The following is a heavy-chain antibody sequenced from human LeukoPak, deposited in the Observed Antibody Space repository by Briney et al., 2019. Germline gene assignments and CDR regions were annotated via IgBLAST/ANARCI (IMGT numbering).Heavy chain of an antibody. Sequence: SETLSLTCAVYGGSFSGYYWSWIRQPPGKGLEWIGEINHSGSTNYNPSLKSRVTISVDTSKNQFSLKLSSVTAADTAVYYCARGKLPSISMVRGVRHTSWSDTWGQGTLVTVSA. D-gene: IGHD3-10*01. CDR1: GGSFSGYY. J-gene: IGHJ5*02. CDR3: ARGKLPSISMVRGVRHTSWSDT. CDR2: INHSGST. V-gene: IGHV4-34*01.